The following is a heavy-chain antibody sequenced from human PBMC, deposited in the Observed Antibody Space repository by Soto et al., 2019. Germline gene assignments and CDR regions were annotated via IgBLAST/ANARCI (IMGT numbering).Heavy chain of an antibody. J-gene: IGHJ6*02. CDR3: AGKGYCSSTSCYARGGRYYYYGMDV. CDR1: GGTFSSYA. D-gene: IGHD2-2*01. CDR2: IIPIFGTA. Sequence: SVKVSCKASGGTFSSYAISWVRQAPGQGLEWMGGIIPIFGTANYAQKFQGRVTITADESTSTAYMELSSLRSEDTAVYYCAGKGYCSSTSCYARGGRYYYYGMDVWGQGTTVTVSS. V-gene: IGHV1-69*13.